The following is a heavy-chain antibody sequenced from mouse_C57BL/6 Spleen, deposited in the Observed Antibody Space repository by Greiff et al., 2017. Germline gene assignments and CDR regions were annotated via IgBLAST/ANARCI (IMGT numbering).Heavy chain of an antibody. CDR2: INPSNGGT. Sequence: QVQLKQPGTELVKPGASVKLSCKASGYTFTSYWMHWVKQRPGQGLEWIGNINPSNGGTNYNEKFKSKATLTVDKSSSTAYMQHSSLTSEDSAVYYCARWGLLWRAMDYWGQGTSVTVSS. J-gene: IGHJ4*01. V-gene: IGHV1-53*01. CDR3: ARWGLLWRAMDY. D-gene: IGHD2-1*01. CDR1: GYTFTSYW.